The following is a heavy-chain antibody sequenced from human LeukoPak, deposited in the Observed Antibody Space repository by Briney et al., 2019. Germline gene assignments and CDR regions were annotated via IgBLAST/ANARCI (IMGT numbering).Heavy chain of an antibody. V-gene: IGHV4-39*01. CDR1: GGSISSTRYY. CDR3: ASDSSGYSFDY. CDR2: IYYSGST. J-gene: IGHJ4*02. Sequence: PSETLSLTCTVSGGSISSTRYYWGWIRQPPGKGLEWIGSIYYSGSTYYNPFLKSRVTISVDTSKNQFSLKLSSVTAADTAVYYCASDSSGYSFDYWGQGILVTVSS. D-gene: IGHD3-22*01.